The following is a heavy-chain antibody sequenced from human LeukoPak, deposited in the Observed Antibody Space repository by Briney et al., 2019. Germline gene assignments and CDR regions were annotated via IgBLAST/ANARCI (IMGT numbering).Heavy chain of an antibody. J-gene: IGHJ4*02. CDR1: GASITSGAYH. Sequence: SQTLSLTCTVSGASITSGAYHWSWIRQSPGKGLEWIGYSGNTGNNPSLKSRVAISVDTSKNQMSLRLTSVTTADTAIYFCATYHAGRGGSGYWGQGTLVTVSS. V-gene: IGHV4-30-4*01. CDR2: YSGNT. D-gene: IGHD2-8*01. CDR3: ATYHAGRGGSGY.